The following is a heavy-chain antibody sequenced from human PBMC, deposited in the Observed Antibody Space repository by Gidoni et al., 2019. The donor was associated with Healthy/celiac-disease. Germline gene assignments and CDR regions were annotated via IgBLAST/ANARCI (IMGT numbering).Heavy chain of an antibody. V-gene: IGHV4-39*01. J-gene: IGHJ4*02. D-gene: IGHD2-21*02. CDR3: ARHLPSCSGGGDCSAGISDY. CDR1: GGSLRSSSYY. Sequence: QLQLQESGPGLVKPSETLSLTCTVSGGSLRSSSYYRGWIRQPPGKGLEWIGSIYYSGSTYYNPSLKSRVTISVDTSKNQFSLKLSSVTAADTAVYYCARHLPSCSGGGDCSAGISDYWGQGTLVTVSS. CDR2: IYYSGST.